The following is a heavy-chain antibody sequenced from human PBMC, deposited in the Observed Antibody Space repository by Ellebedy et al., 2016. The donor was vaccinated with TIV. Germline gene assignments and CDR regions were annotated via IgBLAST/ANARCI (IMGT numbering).Heavy chain of an antibody. Sequence: GGSLRLSCAASGFTFSSYGMHWVRQAPGKGLEWVAVIWYDGSNKYYADSVKGRFTISRDNSKNTLYLQMNSLRAEDTAVYYCAREDVSSNWYGVDYWGQGTLVTVSS. CDR1: GFTFSSYG. V-gene: IGHV3-33*01. J-gene: IGHJ4*02. D-gene: IGHD6-13*01. CDR2: IWYDGSNK. CDR3: AREDVSSNWYGVDY.